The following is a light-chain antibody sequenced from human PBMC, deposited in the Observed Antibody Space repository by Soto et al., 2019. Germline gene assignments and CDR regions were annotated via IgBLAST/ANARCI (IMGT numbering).Light chain of an antibody. V-gene: IGKV1-5*03. CDR1: QSISSW. J-gene: IGKJ1*01. Sequence: DIQMTQSPSTLSASVGDRVTITCRASQSISSWLAWYQQKPGKAPKLLIYKASSLERGVPSRFSGSGSGTEFTLTISSLQPDDFATEYCPQYNSYPLTFGKGTKVEIK. CDR3: PQYNSYPLT. CDR2: KAS.